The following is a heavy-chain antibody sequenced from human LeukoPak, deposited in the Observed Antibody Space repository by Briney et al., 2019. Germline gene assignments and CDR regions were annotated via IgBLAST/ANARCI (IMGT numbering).Heavy chain of an antibody. CDR2: INTNTGNP. CDR3: ARNSYDGFIDY. CDR1: GYTFTSYG. Sequence: ASVKVSCKASGYTFTSYGISWVRQAPGQGLEWMGWINTNTGNPTYAQGFTGRFVFSLDTSVSTAYLQISSLKAEDTAVYYCARNSYDGFIDYWGQGTLVTVSS. J-gene: IGHJ4*02. V-gene: IGHV7-4-1*02. D-gene: IGHD3-10*01.